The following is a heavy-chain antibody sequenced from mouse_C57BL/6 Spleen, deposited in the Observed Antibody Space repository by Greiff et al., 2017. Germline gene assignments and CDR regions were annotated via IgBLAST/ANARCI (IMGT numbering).Heavy chain of an antibody. CDR2: IYPRSGNT. J-gene: IGHJ2*01. Sequence: VQLQQPGAELVKPGASVKMSCKASGYTFTSYGISWVKQRTGQGLEWIGEIYPRSGNTYYNEKFKGKATLTADKSSSTAYMELRSLTSEDSAVYFCAHKTVGRGGYWGQGTTLTVAS. V-gene: IGHV1-81*01. D-gene: IGHD4-1*01. CDR3: AHKTVGRGGY. CDR1: GYTFTSYG.